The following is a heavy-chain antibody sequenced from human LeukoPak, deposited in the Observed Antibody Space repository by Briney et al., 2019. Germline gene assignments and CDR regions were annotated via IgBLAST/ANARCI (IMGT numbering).Heavy chain of an antibody. J-gene: IGHJ3*02. V-gene: IGHV3-66*01. CDR1: GFTVGSNT. Sequence: PGGSLRLSCAASGFTVGSNTMSWVRQAPGKGLEWVSIIYSGGSTSYADSVKGRFTISRDNAKNLFFLQMNGLRAEDTALYYCARGRSITLLRGVAMSDGFDIWGQGAMVAVSS. CDR2: IYSGGST. D-gene: IGHD3-10*01. CDR3: ARGRSITLLRGVAMSDGFDI.